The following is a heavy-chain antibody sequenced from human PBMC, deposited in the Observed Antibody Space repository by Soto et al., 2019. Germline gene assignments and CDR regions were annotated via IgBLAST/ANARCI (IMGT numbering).Heavy chain of an antibody. D-gene: IGHD3-22*01. Sequence: GGSLRLSCAASGFTFSSYAMSWVRQAPGKGLEWVSAISGSGGSTYYADSVKGRFTISRDNSKNTLYLQMNSLRAEDTAVYYCAKTPPYYYDSSGYYYDEFDYWGQGTLVTVS. CDR2: ISGSGGST. CDR3: AKTPPYYYDSSGYYYDEFDY. J-gene: IGHJ4*02. CDR1: GFTFSSYA. V-gene: IGHV3-23*01.